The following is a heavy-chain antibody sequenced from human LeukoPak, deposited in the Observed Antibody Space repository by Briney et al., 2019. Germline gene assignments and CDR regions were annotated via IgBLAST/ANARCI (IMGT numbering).Heavy chain of an antibody. CDR1: GFTVSSNY. CDR3: VVDLSGSADY. V-gene: IGHV3-74*01. D-gene: IGHD3-10*01. Sequence: GGSLRLSCAASGFTVSSNYMSWVRQAPGEGLVWVSRTNEHGTIINYADSVEGRFTISRDNAKNTLYLQMNSLRTEDSALYYCVVDLSGSADYWGQGTLVTVSS. CDR2: TNEHGTII. J-gene: IGHJ4*02.